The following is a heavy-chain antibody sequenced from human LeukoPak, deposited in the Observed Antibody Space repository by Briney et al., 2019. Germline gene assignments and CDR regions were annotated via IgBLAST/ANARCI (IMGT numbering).Heavy chain of an antibody. D-gene: IGHD1-26*01. CDR2: IYYSGST. CDR3: ARAAPDEWELPYYYGMDV. Sequence: SETLSLTCTVSGGSISSYYWSWIRQPPGKGLEWIGYIYYSGSTNYNPSLKSRVTISVDTSKNQFSLKLSSVTAADTTVYYCARAAPDEWELPYYYGMDVWGQGTTVTVSS. CDR1: GGSISSYY. V-gene: IGHV4-59*01. J-gene: IGHJ6*02.